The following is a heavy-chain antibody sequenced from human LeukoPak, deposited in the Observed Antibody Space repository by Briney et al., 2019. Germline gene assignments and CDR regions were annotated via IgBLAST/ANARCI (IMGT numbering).Heavy chain of an antibody. J-gene: IGHJ6*03. V-gene: IGHV4-38-2*02. CDR2: IYHSGST. CDR3: ARHDYDIYMDV. D-gene: IGHD3-9*01. CDR1: GYSISSGYY. Sequence: SETLSLTCTVSGYSISSGYYWGWIRQPPGKGLGWIGSIYHSGSTYYNPSLKSRVTISVDTSKNQFSLKLSSVTAADTAVYYCARHDYDIYMDVWGKGTTVTISS.